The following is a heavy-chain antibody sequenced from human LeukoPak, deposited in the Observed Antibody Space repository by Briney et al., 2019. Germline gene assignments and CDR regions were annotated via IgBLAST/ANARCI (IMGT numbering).Heavy chain of an antibody. CDR1: GFTFSSYG. V-gene: IGHV3-33*01. CDR3: ARGDGYNDAEYLQH. CDR2: IWYDGSNK. D-gene: IGHD5-24*01. J-gene: IGHJ1*01. Sequence: GGSLRLSCAASGFTFSSYGMPGVRQAPGKGLEGVAVIWYDGSNKYYGDSVKGRFTISRDNSKKTLYLQMNSLRVEDTAVYYCARGDGYNDAEYLQHWGQGTLVTVS.